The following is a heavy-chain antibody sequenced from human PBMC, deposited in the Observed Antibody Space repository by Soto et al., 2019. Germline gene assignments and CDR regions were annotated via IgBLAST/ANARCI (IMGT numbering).Heavy chain of an antibody. D-gene: IGHD4-17*01. Sequence: EVQVVESGGGLVQPGGSLRLSCVASGFTFSIYWMHWVRHAPGTGLVWVSRMKFDGSTTSSADSGKGRFTISRDKAKTTLDLQMSSLRAEDTGVYSCARGLRTYYGVDVWGQGTTVTVSS. J-gene: IGHJ6*02. CDR2: MKFDGSTT. V-gene: IGHV3-74*01. CDR3: ARGLRTYYGVDV. CDR1: GFTFSIYW.